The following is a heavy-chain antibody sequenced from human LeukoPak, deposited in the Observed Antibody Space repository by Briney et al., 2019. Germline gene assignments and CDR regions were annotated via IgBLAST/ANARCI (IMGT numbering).Heavy chain of an antibody. D-gene: IGHD3-22*01. CDR1: GGSFSVYY. Sequence: SETLSLTCAVYGGSFSVYYWSWIRQPPGKGLEWIGEINHSGSTNYNPSLKSRVTISVDTSKNQFSLKLSSVTAADTAVYYCARLHYYDSSGSSGLDYLGQGTLVTVSS. V-gene: IGHV4-34*01. CDR2: INHSGST. J-gene: IGHJ4*02. CDR3: ARLHYYDSSGSSGLDY.